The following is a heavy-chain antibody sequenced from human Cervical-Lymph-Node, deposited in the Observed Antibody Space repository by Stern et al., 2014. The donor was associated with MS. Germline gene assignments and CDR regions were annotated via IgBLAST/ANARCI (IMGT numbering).Heavy chain of an antibody. V-gene: IGHV3-30*03. CDR2: ISYDGNHK. D-gene: IGHD2-8*01. Sequence: VQLVQPGGAVVQPGRSLRLSCAASGFTLSRYGMHWVRQAPGKGLEWETVISYDGNHKYYAASVKGRFTISRDNSKNTLHLQMNSVTPDDTAIYYCARDYEDTSMLFDHWGQGTLVTVSS. J-gene: IGHJ4*02. CDR3: ARDYEDTSMLFDH. CDR1: GFTLSRYG.